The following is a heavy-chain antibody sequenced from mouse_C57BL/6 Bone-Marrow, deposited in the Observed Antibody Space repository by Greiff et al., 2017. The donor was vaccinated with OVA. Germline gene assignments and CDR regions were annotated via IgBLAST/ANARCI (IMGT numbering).Heavy chain of an antibody. D-gene: IGHD1-1*01. Sequence: VQLKESGPELVKPGASVKIPCKASGYTFTDYNMDWVKQSHGKSLEWIGDINPNNGGTIYNQKFKGKATLTVDKSSSTAYMELRSLTSEDTAVYYCARALITTVVATDYAMDYWGQGTSVTVSS. CDR3: ARALITTVVATDYAMDY. V-gene: IGHV1-18*01. CDR2: INPNNGGT. CDR1: GYTFTDYN. J-gene: IGHJ4*01.